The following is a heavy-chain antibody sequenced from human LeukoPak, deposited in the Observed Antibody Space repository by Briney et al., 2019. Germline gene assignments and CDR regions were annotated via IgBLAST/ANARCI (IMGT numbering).Heavy chain of an antibody. D-gene: IGHD6-6*01. Sequence: SETLSLTRTVSGGSISSGNYYWSWIRQPPGKGLEWIGYIFYLGNTYYTPSLRSRVTISVDTSKNQFSLKLSSVTAADTAVYYCARKYPDHWFDPWGQGTLVTVSS. J-gene: IGHJ5*02. V-gene: IGHV4-30-4*01. CDR1: GGSISSGNYY. CDR3: ARKYPDHWFDP. CDR2: IFYLGNT.